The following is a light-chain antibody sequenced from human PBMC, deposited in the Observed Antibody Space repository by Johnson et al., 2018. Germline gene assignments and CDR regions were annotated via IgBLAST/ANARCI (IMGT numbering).Light chain of an antibody. V-gene: IGLV1-51*02. Sequence: SVLTQPPSVSAAPGQKVTISCSGSSSNIGNNYVSWYQQLPGTAPKLLIYENNKRPSGIPDRFSGSKSGTSATLAITGLQTGDEADYYCGTWDSSLRAGNVFGTGTKFTVL. CDR2: ENN. J-gene: IGLJ1*01. CDR1: SSNIGNNY. CDR3: GTWDSSLRAGNV.